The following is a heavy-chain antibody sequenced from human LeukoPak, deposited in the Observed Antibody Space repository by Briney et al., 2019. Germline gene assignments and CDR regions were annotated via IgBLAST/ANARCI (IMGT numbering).Heavy chain of an antibody. CDR3: ARERVGSDYYGLDV. CDR1: GLTFSSYS. J-gene: IGHJ6*02. Sequence: GGSLRLSCAASGLTFSSYSMNWVRQAPGKGLEWVSSISSGSSYIYYADSVKGRFTISRDNAKNIVYLQMNSLRAEDTALYYCARERVGSDYYGLDVWGQGTTVSVSS. V-gene: IGHV3-21*06. D-gene: IGHD6-25*01. CDR2: ISSGSSYI.